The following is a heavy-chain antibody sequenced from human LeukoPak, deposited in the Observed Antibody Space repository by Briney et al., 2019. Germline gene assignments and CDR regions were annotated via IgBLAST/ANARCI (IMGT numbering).Heavy chain of an antibody. CDR3: ARGDYDILTGYSPPDY. J-gene: IGHJ4*02. CDR1: GYTFTSYD. CDR2: MNPNSGNT. Sequence: GASVKVSCKASGYTFTSYDINWVRQATGQGLEWMGWMNPNSGNTGYAQKFQGRVTMTRNTSISTAYMELSSLRSEDTAVYYCARGDYDILTGYSPPDYWGQGTLVTVSS. V-gene: IGHV1-8*01. D-gene: IGHD3-9*01.